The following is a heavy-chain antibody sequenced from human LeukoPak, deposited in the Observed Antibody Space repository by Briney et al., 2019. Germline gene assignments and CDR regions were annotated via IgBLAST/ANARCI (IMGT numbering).Heavy chain of an antibody. CDR3: ARGLGRGNSVYFEY. CDR1: GFTFSDYY. Sequence: GGSLRLSCVASGFTFSDYYMIWIRQAPGKGLEWVSYISGSGSIIYYADSVKGRFTISRDNAKNSLYLQMNSLRAEDTAVYYCARGLGRGNSVYFEYWGQGTLVTVSS. V-gene: IGHV3-11*01. J-gene: IGHJ4*02. CDR2: ISGSGSII. D-gene: IGHD4-23*01.